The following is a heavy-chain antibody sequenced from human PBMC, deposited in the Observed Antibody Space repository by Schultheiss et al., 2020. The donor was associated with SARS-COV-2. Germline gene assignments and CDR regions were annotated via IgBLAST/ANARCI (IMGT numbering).Heavy chain of an antibody. D-gene: IGHD3-3*01. CDR3: ARDRLLGVFDL. V-gene: IGHV3-30*01. CDR2: ISYDGSNK. CDR1: GLTFSSYA. Sequence: GGSLRLSCAASGLTFSSYAMHWVRQAPGKGLEWVAVISYDGSNKYYADSVKGRFTISRDNSKNTLYLQMNSLRAEDTAVYYCARDRLLGVFDLWGRGTLVTVSS. J-gene: IGHJ2*01.